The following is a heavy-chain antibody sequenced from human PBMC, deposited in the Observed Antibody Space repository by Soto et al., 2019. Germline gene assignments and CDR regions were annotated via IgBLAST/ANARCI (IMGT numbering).Heavy chain of an antibody. Sequence: QVQLVQSGAEVKKPGASVKVSCKASGYTFTSYDINWVRQATGQGLEWMGWMNRNSGNTGYAQKFQGRVTMTKNNSMSITYMELSSMRSEDAAEYYCARVGYYSYCVMDVLGQGATVTVSS. CDR3: ARVGYYSYCVMDV. CDR1: GYTFTSYD. J-gene: IGHJ6*02. CDR2: MNRNSGNT. V-gene: IGHV1-8*01.